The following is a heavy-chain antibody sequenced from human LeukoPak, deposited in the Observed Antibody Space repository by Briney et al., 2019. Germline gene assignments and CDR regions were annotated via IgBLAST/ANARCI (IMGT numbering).Heavy chain of an antibody. Sequence: GGSLRLSCAASGFTFSSYAMSWVRQAPGKGLEWVSYISSSGSTIYYADSVKGRFTISRDNSKNTLYLQMDSLRAEDTAVYYCARRYCSGGRCPNYFDYWGQGTLVTVFS. D-gene: IGHD2-15*01. V-gene: IGHV3-48*01. J-gene: IGHJ4*02. CDR3: ARRYCSGGRCPNYFDY. CDR2: ISSSGSTI. CDR1: GFTFSSYA.